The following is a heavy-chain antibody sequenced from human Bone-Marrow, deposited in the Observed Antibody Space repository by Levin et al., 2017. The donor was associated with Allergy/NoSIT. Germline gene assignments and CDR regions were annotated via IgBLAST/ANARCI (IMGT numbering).Heavy chain of an antibody. D-gene: IGHD4-23*01. Sequence: KAGGSLRLSCKSSGSRFTTNWIGWVRQVPGKGLEWMGIIHPADSDARYNPSFRGQVTISADKSINTVYLQWNSLKASDTAMYYCARQTTVVSPSNYWGQGTLVTVSS. CDR1: GSRFTTNW. J-gene: IGHJ4*02. CDR2: IHPADSDA. V-gene: IGHV5-51*01. CDR3: ARQTTVVSPSNY.